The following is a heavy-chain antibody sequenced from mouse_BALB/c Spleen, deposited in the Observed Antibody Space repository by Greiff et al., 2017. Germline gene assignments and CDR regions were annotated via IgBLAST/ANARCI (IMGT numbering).Heavy chain of an antibody. CDR2: ISSGSSTI. CDR1: GFTFSSFG. V-gene: IGHV5-17*02. CDR3: ARGSTMISYFDY. J-gene: IGHJ2*01. Sequence: EVKLVESGGGLVQPGGSRKLSCAASGFTFSSFGMHWVRQAPEKGLEWVAYISSGSSTIYYADTVKGRFTISRDNPKNTLFLQMTSLRSEDTAMYYCARGSTMISYFDYWGQGTTLTVSS. D-gene: IGHD2-4*01.